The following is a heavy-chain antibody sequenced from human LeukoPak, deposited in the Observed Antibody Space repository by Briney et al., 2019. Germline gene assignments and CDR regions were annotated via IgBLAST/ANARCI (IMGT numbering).Heavy chain of an antibody. CDR1: GFTFISYS. D-gene: IGHD2-8*02. J-gene: IGHJ4*02. Sequence: GGSLRLSCAASGFTFISYSINWVRQAPGKGLEWVSSISASSSYIYYADSVKGRFTISRDNAKNSLHLQMSSLRAEDTAVYYCARDWSSYFDYWGQGTLVTVSS. CDR2: ISASSSYI. V-gene: IGHV3-21*01. CDR3: ARDWSSYFDY.